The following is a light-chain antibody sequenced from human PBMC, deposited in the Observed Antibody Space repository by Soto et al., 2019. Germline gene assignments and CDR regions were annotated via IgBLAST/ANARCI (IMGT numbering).Light chain of an antibody. Sequence: EIVLTQSPGTLSLSPGERATLSCRASQSVSSYLAWYQQKPGQAPRLLIYDASNRATGIPARFSGSGSGTEFTLTISSLQSEDFAVYYCQQYHNWWTFGQGTKVDI. CDR3: QQYHNWWT. CDR2: DAS. CDR1: QSVSSY. J-gene: IGKJ1*01. V-gene: IGKV3-15*01.